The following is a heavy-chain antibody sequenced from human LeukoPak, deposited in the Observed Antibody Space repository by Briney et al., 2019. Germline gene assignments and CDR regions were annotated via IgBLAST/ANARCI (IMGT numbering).Heavy chain of an antibody. J-gene: IGHJ4*02. CDR3: ARDDSSGWLPYYFDY. Sequence: SETLSLTCAVYGGSFSGYYWSWIRQPPGKGLEWIGEINHSGSTNYNPSLKSRVTISVDTSKNQFSLKLSSVTAADTAVYYCARDDSSGWLPYYFDYWGQGTLVTVSS. CDR1: GGSFSGYY. V-gene: IGHV4-34*01. CDR2: INHSGST. D-gene: IGHD6-19*01.